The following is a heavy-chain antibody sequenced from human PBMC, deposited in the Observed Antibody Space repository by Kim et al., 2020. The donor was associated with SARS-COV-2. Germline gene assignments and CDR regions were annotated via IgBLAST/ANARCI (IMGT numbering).Heavy chain of an antibody. J-gene: IGHJ6*02. CDR3: CTNGVWDWGDYGMDV. CDR2: INWNGGST. D-gene: IGHD2-8*01. V-gene: IGHV3-20*04. Sequence: GGSLRLSCAASGFTFDDYGMSWVRQAPGKGLEWVSGINWNGGSTGYADSVKGRFTISRDNAKNSLYLQMNSLRAEDTALYWCCTNGVWDWGDYGMDVWGQGTTVTVSS. CDR1: GFTFDDYG.